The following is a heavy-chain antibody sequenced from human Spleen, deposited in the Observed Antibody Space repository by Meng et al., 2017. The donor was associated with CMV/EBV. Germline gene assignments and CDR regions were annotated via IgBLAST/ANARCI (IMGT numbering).Heavy chain of an antibody. D-gene: IGHD2/OR15-2a*01. J-gene: IGHJ3*02. CDR1: GYSISSGYY. Sequence: SETMSLTCTVSGYSISSGYYWGWIRQPPGKGLEWIGNIYYSGSTYCNPSLKSRVAMSVDMSENQFSLKLSSVTAADTAVYYCARYCNSGNCPRGAFDIWGLGRMVTVSS. CDR3: ARYCNSGNCPRGAFDI. CDR2: IYYSGST. V-gene: IGHV4-38-2*02.